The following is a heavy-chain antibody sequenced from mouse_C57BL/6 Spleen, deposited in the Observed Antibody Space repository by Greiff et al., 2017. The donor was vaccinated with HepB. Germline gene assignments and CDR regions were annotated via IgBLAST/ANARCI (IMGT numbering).Heavy chain of an antibody. CDR2: IYPRSGNT. V-gene: IGHV1-81*01. J-gene: IGHJ3*01. Sequence: VKLVESGAELARPGASVKLSCKASGYTFTSYGISWVKQRTGQGLEWIGEIYPRSGNTYYNEKFKGKATLTADKSSSTAYMELRSLTSEDSAVYFCAREDDYDVRFAYWGQGTLVTVSA. CDR3: AREDDYDVRFAY. D-gene: IGHD2-4*01. CDR1: GYTFTSYG.